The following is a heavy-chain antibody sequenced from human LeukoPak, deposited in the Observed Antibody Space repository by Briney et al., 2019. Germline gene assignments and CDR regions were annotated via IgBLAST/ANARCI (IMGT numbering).Heavy chain of an antibody. CDR1: GFTFDDYA. V-gene: IGHV3-9*01. J-gene: IGHJ3*01. D-gene: IGHD3-10*01. CDR2: ISWNSGSI. CDR3: AKDTGFFDGFDV. Sequence: GGSLRLSRAATGFTFDDYAMHWVRQVPGKGLEWVSGISWNSGSIGYADSVKGRFTISRDNSKNSLYLQMDSLRVEDTALYYCAKDTGFFDGFDVWGQGTMAAVSS.